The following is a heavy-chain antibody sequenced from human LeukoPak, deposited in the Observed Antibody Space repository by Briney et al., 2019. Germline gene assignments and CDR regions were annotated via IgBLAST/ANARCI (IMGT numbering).Heavy chain of an antibody. D-gene: IGHD5-12*01. J-gene: IGHJ6*03. Sequence: GESLKISCKGSGYSFTSYWIGWVRQMPGKGLEWMGIIYPGDSDTRYSPSFQGQVTISADKSISTAYLQWSSLKASDTAMYYCARLKPGYSGYDHRVNYMDVWGKGTTVTVSS. V-gene: IGHV5-51*01. CDR1: GYSFTSYW. CDR2: IYPGDSDT. CDR3: ARLKPGYSGYDHRVNYMDV.